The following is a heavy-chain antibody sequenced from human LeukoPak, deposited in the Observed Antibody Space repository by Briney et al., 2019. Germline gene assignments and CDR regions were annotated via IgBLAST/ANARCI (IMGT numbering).Heavy chain of an antibody. CDR3: ARDRVAVAGILSDYYYYYGMDV. CDR1: SGSISSYY. CDR2: IYYSGST. J-gene: IGHJ6*02. V-gene: IGHV4-59*01. Sequence: SETLSLTCTVSSGSISSYYWSWIRQPPGKGLEWIGYIYYSGSTNYNPSLKSRVTISVDTSKNQFSLKLSSVTAADTAVYYCARDRVAVAGILSDYYYYYGMDVWGQGTTVTVSS. D-gene: IGHD6-19*01.